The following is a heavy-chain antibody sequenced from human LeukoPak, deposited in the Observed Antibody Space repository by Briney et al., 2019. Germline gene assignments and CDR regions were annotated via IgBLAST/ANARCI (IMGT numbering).Heavy chain of an antibody. V-gene: IGHV3-48*03. Sequence: PGGSLRLSCAASGFTFSSYEMNWVGQAPGKGREWVSYISSTGSTIYYADAVKGRFTISRDNTKNSLYLQMNSLRAEDTAVYYCARWSGWPRVWGQGTLVTVSS. J-gene: IGHJ4*02. CDR1: GFTFSSYE. CDR2: ISSTGSTI. D-gene: IGHD6-19*01. CDR3: ARWSGWPRV.